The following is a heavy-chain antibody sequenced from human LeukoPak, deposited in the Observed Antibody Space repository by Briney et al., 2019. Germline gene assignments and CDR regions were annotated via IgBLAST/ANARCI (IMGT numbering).Heavy chain of an antibody. D-gene: IGHD5-24*01. J-gene: IGHJ4*02. CDR2: ITNNGGSI. Sequence: GGTLRLSCAASGFTFSNYGVSWVRQAPGKGLEWVSYITNNGGSIDYADSVKGRCTISRDNSKNTLYLQMNSLRVEDTAVYYCAREHRDGYNYDYWGQGTLVTVSS. CDR1: GFTFSNYG. V-gene: IGHV3-23*01. CDR3: AREHRDGYNYDY.